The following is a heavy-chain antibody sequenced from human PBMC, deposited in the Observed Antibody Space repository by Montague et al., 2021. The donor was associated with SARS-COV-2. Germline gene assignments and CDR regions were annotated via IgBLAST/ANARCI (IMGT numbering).Heavy chain of an antibody. V-gene: IGHV3-30*04. CDR1: GFTFSSYA. D-gene: IGHD2-2*01. CDR3: ARGGYCSSTSCYGYYYGMEV. Sequence: SLRLSCAASGFTFSSYAMHWVRQAPGKGLEWVAVISYDGSNKYYADSVKGRFTISRDNSKNTLYLQMNSLRAEDTAVYYCARGGYCSSTSCYGYYYGMEVWGQGTTVTVSS. J-gene: IGHJ6*02. CDR2: ISYDGSNK.